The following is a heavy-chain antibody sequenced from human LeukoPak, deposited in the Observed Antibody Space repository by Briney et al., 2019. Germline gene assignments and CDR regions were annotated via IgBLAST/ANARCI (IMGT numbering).Heavy chain of an antibody. CDR3: ARARPSSSRSLYYYYMDV. Sequence: ASVKVSCKASGYTFTSYDINWVRQATGQGLERMGWMNPNSGNTGYPQKFQGRVTMTRDTSISTAYLELSSLRSEDTAVYYCARARPSSSRSLYYYYMDVWGKGTTVTVSS. CDR2: MNPNSGNT. J-gene: IGHJ6*03. V-gene: IGHV1-8*01. D-gene: IGHD6-6*01. CDR1: GYTFTSYD.